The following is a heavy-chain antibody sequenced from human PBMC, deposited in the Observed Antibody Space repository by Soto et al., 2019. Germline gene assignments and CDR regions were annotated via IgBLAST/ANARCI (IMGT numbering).Heavy chain of an antibody. CDR1: GFTFSSYG. V-gene: IGHV3-33*01. CDR2: IWYDGSNK. Sequence: QVQLVESGGGVVQPGRSLRLSCAASGFTFSSYGMHWVRQAPGKGLEWVAVIWYDGSNKYYADSVKGRFTISRDNSKNTLYLQMNSLRAEDTAVYYCARDEPEVHYDMPSGMDVWGQGTTVTVSS. D-gene: IGHD3-9*01. CDR3: ARDEPEVHYDMPSGMDV. J-gene: IGHJ6*02.